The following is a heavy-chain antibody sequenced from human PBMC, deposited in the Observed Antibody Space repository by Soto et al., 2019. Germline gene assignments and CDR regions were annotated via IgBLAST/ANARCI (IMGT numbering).Heavy chain of an antibody. V-gene: IGHV3-43D*04. Sequence: GGSLRLSCVASGFDLTSSRMNWVRQAPGKGLEWVSLISWDGGSTYYADSVKGRFTISRDNSKNSLYLQMNSLRAEDTALYYCAKDITGTFCSYGMDVWGQGTTVTVSS. CDR3: AKDITGTFCSYGMDV. D-gene: IGHD1-20*01. CDR2: ISWDGGST. CDR1: GFDLTSSR. J-gene: IGHJ6*02.